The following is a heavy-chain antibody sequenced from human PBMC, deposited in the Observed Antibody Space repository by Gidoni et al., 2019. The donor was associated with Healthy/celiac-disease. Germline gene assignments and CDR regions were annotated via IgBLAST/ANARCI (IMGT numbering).Heavy chain of an antibody. CDR2: INPNSGGT. D-gene: IGHD2-15*01. CDR3: ARTTAAATLYYYYYGMDV. J-gene: IGHJ6*02. Sequence: QVQLVQSGAEVKKPGASVKVSCTASGYTFTGYYLHWVRQAPGQGLEWMGWINPNSGGTNYAQKFQGRVTMTRDTSISTAYMELSRLRSDDTAVYYCARTTAAATLYYYYYGMDVWGQGTTVTVSS. CDR1: GYTFTGYY. V-gene: IGHV1-2*02.